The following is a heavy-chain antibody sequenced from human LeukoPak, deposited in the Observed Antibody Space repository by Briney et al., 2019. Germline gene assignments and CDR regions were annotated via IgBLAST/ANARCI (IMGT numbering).Heavy chain of an antibody. CDR1: GGSISSGDYY. CDR3: ARTAIRERKYCSSTSCYTGRYYFDY. D-gene: IGHD2-2*02. CDR2: IYYSGST. Sequence: PSQTLSLTCTVSGGSISSGDYYWSWIRQPPGKGLEWIGYIYYSGSTYYNPSLKSRVTISVDTSKNQFSLKLRSVTAADTAVYYCARTAIRERKYCSSTSCYTGRYYFDYWGQGTLVTVSS. J-gene: IGHJ4*02. V-gene: IGHV4-30-4*08.